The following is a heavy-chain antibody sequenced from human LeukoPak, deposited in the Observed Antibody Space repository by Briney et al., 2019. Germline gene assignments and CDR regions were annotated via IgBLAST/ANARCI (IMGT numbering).Heavy chain of an antibody. V-gene: IGHV4-61*01. Sequence: SETLSLTCTVSGGSVSSGTYYWSWIRQPPGKGLEWIGYIYYSGSTNYNPSLKGRVTISVDTSMNQFSLKLSSVTAADTAVYYCARANPYDILTGYYRVIDYWGQGTLVTVSS. J-gene: IGHJ4*02. D-gene: IGHD3-9*01. CDR2: IYYSGST. CDR3: ARANPYDILTGYYRVIDY. CDR1: GGSVSSGTYY.